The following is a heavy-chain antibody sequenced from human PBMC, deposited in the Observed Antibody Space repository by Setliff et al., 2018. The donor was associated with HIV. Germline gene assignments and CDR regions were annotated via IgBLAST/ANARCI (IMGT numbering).Heavy chain of an antibody. V-gene: IGHV4-39*01. CDR1: GGSISSSSDYY. Sequence: PSETLSLTCTVSGGSISSSSDYYWGWIRQPPGKGLEWIGSVYYSGSTYYNPSLKSPVTISVDTSKNQFSLKLSSVTAADTAVYYCAIHGVAARPTFYYYYYMDVWGKGTTVTVSS. CDR2: VYYSGST. CDR3: AIHGVAARPTFYYYYYMDV. D-gene: IGHD3-3*01. J-gene: IGHJ6*03.